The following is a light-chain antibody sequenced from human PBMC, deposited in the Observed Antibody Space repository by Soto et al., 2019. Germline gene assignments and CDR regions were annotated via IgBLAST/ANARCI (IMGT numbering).Light chain of an antibody. CDR1: SSDVGGYNY. J-gene: IGLJ2*01. Sequence: QSVLTQPASVSGSPGQSITISCTGTSSDVGGYNYVSWYQQHPGKAPKLMIYDVSNRPSGVSNRFSGSKSGNTASLTISGLQAEDEADYYCSSDTSSSTLFGGGTTLTVL. V-gene: IGLV2-14*01. CDR2: DVS. CDR3: SSDTSSSTL.